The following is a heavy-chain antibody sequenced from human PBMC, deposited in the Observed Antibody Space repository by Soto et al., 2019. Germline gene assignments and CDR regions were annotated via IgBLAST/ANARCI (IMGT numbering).Heavy chain of an antibody. D-gene: IGHD4-4*01. J-gene: IGHJ6*02. CDR3: ARGMNDYSTSSGRRSAQRGYYYGMDV. CDR2: IIPISGAA. V-gene: IGHV1-69*06. Sequence: QVQLVQSGAEVKKPGSSVKVSCKASGGTFSNYVVNWVRQAPGQGLEWMGRIIPISGAANYAQKFQGRVTITADKSTSTSYMELSSLRSEDTAVYYCARGMNDYSTSSGRRSAQRGYYYGMDVWGQGTTVTVS. CDR1: GGTFSNYV.